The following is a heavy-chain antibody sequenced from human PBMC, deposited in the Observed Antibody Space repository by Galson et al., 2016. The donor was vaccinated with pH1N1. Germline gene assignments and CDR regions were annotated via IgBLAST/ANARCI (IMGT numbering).Heavy chain of an antibody. J-gene: IGHJ5*02. Sequence: ALVKPTQTLTLTCTFSGFSLSTSGVGVGWIRQPPGKALEWLALIYWNDDKRYSPSLKSRLTIIKDASKNQVVLTMTNMDPVDTATYYCARFLYGDYSNWFDPWGQGTLVTVSS. CDR1: GFSLSTSGVG. D-gene: IGHD4-17*01. CDR2: IYWNDDK. V-gene: IGHV2-5*01. CDR3: ARFLYGDYSNWFDP.